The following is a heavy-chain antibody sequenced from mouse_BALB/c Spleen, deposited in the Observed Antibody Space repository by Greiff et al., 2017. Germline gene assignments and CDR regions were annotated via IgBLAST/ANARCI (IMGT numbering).Heavy chain of an antibody. CDR3: ARQVTTAIAMDY. D-gene: IGHD1-2*01. CDR2: ISSGGSYT. Sequence: EVQGVESAGDLVKPGGSLKLSCAASGFTFSSYGMSWVRQTPDKRLEWVATISSGGSYTYYPDSVKGRFTISRDNAKNTLYLQMSSLKSEDTAMYYCARQVTTAIAMDYWGQGTSVTVSS. CDR1: GFTFSSYG. V-gene: IGHV5-6*01. J-gene: IGHJ4*01.